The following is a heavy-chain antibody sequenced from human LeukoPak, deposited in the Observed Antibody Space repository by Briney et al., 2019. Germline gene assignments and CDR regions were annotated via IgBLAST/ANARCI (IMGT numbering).Heavy chain of an antibody. Sequence: GGSLRLSCAASGFTFSNAWMSWVRQAPGKGLEWVGRIKSKTDGGTTDYAAPVKGRFTISRDDSKNTLYLQMNSLKTEDTAVYYCAKDQRVYYYDSSGYEVDYWGQGTLVTVSS. CDR1: GFTFSNAW. CDR3: AKDQRVYYYDSSGYEVDY. CDR2: IKSKTDGGTT. V-gene: IGHV3-15*01. D-gene: IGHD3-22*01. J-gene: IGHJ4*02.